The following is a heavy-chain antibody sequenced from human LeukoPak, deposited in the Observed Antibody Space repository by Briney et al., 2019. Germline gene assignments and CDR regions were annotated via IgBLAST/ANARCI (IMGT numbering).Heavy chain of an antibody. J-gene: IGHJ4*02. V-gene: IGHV1-8*01. D-gene: IGHD7-27*01. CDR1: GYTFTSYD. Sequence: ASVKVSCKASGYTFTSYDFNWVRRATGQRPEWMGWMSPNSGDTGYAQKFQDRVTMTRNTSISTAYMELSSLKSDDTAVYYCARGPPNWGYDYWGPGTLVTVSS. CDR2: MSPNSGDT. CDR3: ARGPPNWGYDY.